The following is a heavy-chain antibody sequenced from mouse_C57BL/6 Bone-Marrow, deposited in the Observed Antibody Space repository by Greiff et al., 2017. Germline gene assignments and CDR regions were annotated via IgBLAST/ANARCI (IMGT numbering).Heavy chain of an antibody. CDR1: GFTFSDYY. Sequence: VQLQESGGGLVQPGGSLKLSCAASGFTFSDYYMYWVRQTPEKRLEWVAYISNGGGSTYYPDTVKGRFTISRDNAKNTLYLQMGRLKSGDTAMDDCARREGYEAWFAYWGQGTLLTVSA. CDR3: ARREGYEAWFAY. J-gene: IGHJ3*01. CDR2: ISNGGGST. D-gene: IGHD2-2*01. V-gene: IGHV5-12*01.